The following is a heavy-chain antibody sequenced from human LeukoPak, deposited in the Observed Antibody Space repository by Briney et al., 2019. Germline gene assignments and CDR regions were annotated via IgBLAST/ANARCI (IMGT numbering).Heavy chain of an antibody. V-gene: IGHV3-33*01. CDR1: GFTFSSYG. D-gene: IGHD6-13*01. J-gene: IGHJ5*02. CDR3: ARDRGSSSWDNWFDP. CDR2: IWYDGSNK. Sequence: GGSLRLSCAASGFTFSSYGMHWVRQAPGKGLEWVAVIWYDGSNKCYADSVKGRFTISRDNSKNTLYLQMNSLRAEDTAVYYCARDRGSSSWDNWFDPWGQGTLVTVSS.